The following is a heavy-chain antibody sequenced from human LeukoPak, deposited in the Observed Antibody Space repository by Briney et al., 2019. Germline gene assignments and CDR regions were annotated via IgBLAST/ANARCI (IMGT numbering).Heavy chain of an antibody. CDR2: INGRGDST. V-gene: IGHV3-23*01. CDR3: AKDQGSGHGAYTWGTFDF. CDR1: GFTFSNYA. D-gene: IGHD4/OR15-4a*01. Sequence: GGSLRLSCTTSGFTFSNYAMSWVRQAPGKGLEWVSGINGRGDSTVYADTVKGRFTISRDNFKSTLYLQMNSLRVEDTAGYYCAKDQGSGHGAYTWGTFDFWGLETLVTVSS. J-gene: IGHJ4*01.